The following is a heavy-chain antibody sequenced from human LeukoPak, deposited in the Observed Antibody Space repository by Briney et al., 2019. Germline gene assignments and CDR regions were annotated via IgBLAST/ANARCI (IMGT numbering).Heavy chain of an antibody. D-gene: IGHD1-26*01. CDR2: ISGSGGST. CDR3: AKSPSWEPQSLLFDY. Sequence: GGSLRLSCAASGFTFSSYAMSWVRQAPGKGLEWVSAISGSGGSTYYADSVKGRFTISRDNSKNTLYLQMNSLRAEDTAVYYCAKSPSWEPQSLLFDYWGQGTLVTVSS. J-gene: IGHJ4*02. V-gene: IGHV3-23*01. CDR1: GFTFSSYA.